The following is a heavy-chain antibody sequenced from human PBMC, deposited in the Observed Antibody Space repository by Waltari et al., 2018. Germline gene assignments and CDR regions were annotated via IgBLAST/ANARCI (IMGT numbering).Heavy chain of an antibody. V-gene: IGHV4-34*01. CDR2: INHSGSA. CDR1: GGSFSGYY. CDR3: ARPKYYYGSGSYFDY. D-gene: IGHD3-10*01. J-gene: IGHJ4*02. Sequence: QVQLQQWGAGLLKPSETLSLTCAVYGGSFSGYYWSWIRQPQGTGLEWIGEINHSGSANYNPSLKSRVTIAVDTSKNQFSLKLSSVTAADTAVYYCARPKYYYGSGSYFDYWGQGTLVTVSS.